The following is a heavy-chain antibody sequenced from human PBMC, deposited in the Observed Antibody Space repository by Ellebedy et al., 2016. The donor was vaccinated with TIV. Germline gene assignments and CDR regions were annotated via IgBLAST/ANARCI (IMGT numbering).Heavy chain of an antibody. V-gene: IGHV3-11*01. Sequence: GESLKISCAASGFTFSDYYMSWIRQAPGKGLEWVSYISSSGSTIYYADSVKGRFTISRDNAKNSLYLQMNSLRAEDTAVYYCARDTRFIDQQHNWFDPWGQGTLVTVYS. CDR1: GFTFSDYY. J-gene: IGHJ5*02. CDR3: ARDTRFIDQQHNWFDP. D-gene: IGHD6-13*01. CDR2: ISSSGSTI.